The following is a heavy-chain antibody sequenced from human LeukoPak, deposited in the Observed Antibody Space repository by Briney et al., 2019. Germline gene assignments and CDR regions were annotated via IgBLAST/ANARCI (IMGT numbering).Heavy chain of an antibody. V-gene: IGHV1-46*01. CDR2: INPSGGST. D-gene: IGHD2-2*01. Sequence: ASVKVSCKASGGTFSSYAISWVRQAPGQGLEWMGIINPSGGSTSYAQKFQGRVTMTRDMSTSTVYMELSSLRSEDTAVYYCARGHYCSSTSCHEVDYWGQGTLVTVSS. CDR3: ARGHYCSSTSCHEVDY. J-gene: IGHJ4*02. CDR1: GGTFSSYA.